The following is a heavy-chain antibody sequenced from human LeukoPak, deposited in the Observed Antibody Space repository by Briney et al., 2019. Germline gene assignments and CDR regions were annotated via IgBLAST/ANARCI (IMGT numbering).Heavy chain of an antibody. CDR1: GFTFSSYG. D-gene: IGHD6-19*01. CDR2: IWHDGSNK. Sequence: GGSLRLSCAASGFTFSSYGMHWVRQAPGKGLEWVAFIWHDGSNKYYAASVKGRFTISRDNSKNTLYLQMNSLRAEDTAVYYCARERVTGTSYYYYYGMDVWGQGTTVTVSS. V-gene: IGHV3-33*01. CDR3: ARERVTGTSYYYYYGMDV. J-gene: IGHJ6*02.